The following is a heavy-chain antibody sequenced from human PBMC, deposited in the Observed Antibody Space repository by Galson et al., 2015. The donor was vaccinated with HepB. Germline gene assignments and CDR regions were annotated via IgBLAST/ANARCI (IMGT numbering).Heavy chain of an antibody. Sequence: SVKASCKASGYTFTSYGISWVRQAPGQGLEWMGWISAYNGNTNYAQKLQGRVTMTTDTSTSTAYMELRSLRSDDTAVYYCARDSLQDPYDSSGYYYYWGQGTLVTVSS. D-gene: IGHD3-22*01. CDR1: GYTFTSYG. CDR2: ISAYNGNT. CDR3: ARDSLQDPYDSSGYYYY. V-gene: IGHV1-18*01. J-gene: IGHJ4*02.